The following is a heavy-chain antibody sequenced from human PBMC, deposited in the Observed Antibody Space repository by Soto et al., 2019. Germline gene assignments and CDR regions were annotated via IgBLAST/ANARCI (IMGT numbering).Heavy chain of an antibody. CDR1: GGPFSGFY. CDR3: AGVTSGMDV. CDR2: INHSGTT. V-gene: IGHV4-34*01. Sequence: QVQLQQWGAGLLKPSETLSLTCAVYGGPFSGFYWSWIRQPPGKGLEWIGEINHSGTTNYNPSLKSRVTISVDTSKHQLSLKLRSVTAAGTAVYYCAGVTSGMDVWGQGSTVTVS. J-gene: IGHJ6*02.